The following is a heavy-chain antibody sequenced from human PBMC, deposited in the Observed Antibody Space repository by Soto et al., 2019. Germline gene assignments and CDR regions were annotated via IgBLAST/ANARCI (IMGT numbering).Heavy chain of an antibody. CDR1: GGTFSSYA. D-gene: IGHD5-12*01. J-gene: IGHJ4*02. CDR3: ARDLVGGGYDYEDY. V-gene: IGHV1-69*01. Sequence: QVQLVQSGAEVKKPGSSVKVSCKASGGTFSSYAISWVRQAPGQGLEWMGWIIPIFGTANYAQKFQGRVTITADEATSTAYMELSSLRSEDKDVDYCARDLVGGGYDYEDYWGQGTLVTVSS. CDR2: IIPIFGTA.